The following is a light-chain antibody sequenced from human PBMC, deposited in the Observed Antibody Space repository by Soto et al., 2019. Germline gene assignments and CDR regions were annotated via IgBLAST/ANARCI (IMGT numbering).Light chain of an antibody. V-gene: IGKV3-15*01. J-gene: IGKJ4*01. Sequence: IVKTQSPATLSVSPGERATLSCRASQSVSRSLAWYQQKPGQAPRLLIYGASTRAAGVPDRFSGSGSGTEFTLTICSLQSEDFAVYYCQQDDNWPPITFGGGTKVEI. CDR1: QSVSRS. CDR2: GAS. CDR3: QQDDNWPPIT.